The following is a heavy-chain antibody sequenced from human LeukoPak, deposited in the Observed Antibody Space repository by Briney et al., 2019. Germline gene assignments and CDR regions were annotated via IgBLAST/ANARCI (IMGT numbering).Heavy chain of an antibody. CDR3: ARDWKTNSFDY. CDR2: IYYDGSNI. CDR1: EFTFTTYG. V-gene: IGHV3-33*01. J-gene: IGHJ4*02. Sequence: GGSLRLSCAASEFTFTTYGMHWVRQAPGKGLEWVAFIYYDGSNIYYADYVKGRFTISRDISNNTLYLQMESLRAEDTAIYYCARDWKTNSFDYWGQGTLVTVSS. D-gene: IGHD1-1*01.